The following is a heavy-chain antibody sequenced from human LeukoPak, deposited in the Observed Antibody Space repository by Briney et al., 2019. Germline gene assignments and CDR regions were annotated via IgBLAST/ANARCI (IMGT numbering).Heavy chain of an antibody. D-gene: IGHD2-15*01. CDR2: FDPEDGET. CDR3: ATGNHCSGGSCYSGRAVYYYGMDV. V-gene: IGHV1-24*01. Sequence: ASVKVSCKVSGYTLTELSMHWVRQAPGKGLEWMGGFDPEDGETIYAQKFQGRVTMTEDTSTDTAYMELSSLRSEDTAVYYCATGNHCSGGSCYSGRAVYYYGMDVWGQGTTVTVSS. J-gene: IGHJ6*02. CDR1: GYTLTELS.